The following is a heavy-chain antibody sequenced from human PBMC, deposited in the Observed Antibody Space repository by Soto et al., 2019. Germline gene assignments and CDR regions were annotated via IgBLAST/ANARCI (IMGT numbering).Heavy chain of an antibody. D-gene: IGHD2-15*01. CDR3: ATRHLSYCSGGTCNPLDF. CDR2: ISVSVDSA. CDR1: GFTFNTYA. Sequence: EVQLLESGGGLVQPGWSLRLSSAASGFTFNTYAMNWVHQAPGKGLEWVSTISVSVDSAYFSDSVRGRFTISRDNSKNTVYLQVTSLSADDTAMYYCATRHLSYCSGGTCNPLDFWGQGTLVTVSS. J-gene: IGHJ4*02. V-gene: IGHV3-23*01.